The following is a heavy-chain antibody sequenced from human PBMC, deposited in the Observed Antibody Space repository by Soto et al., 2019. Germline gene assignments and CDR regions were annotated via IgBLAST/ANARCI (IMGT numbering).Heavy chain of an antibody. J-gene: IGHJ6*03. CDR3: ARLLGTISRDRLYYYYYMDV. V-gene: IGHV4-31*03. CDR1: GGSISSGGYY. D-gene: IGHD3-3*01. CDR2: IYYSGST. Sequence: SETLSLTCTVSGGSISSGGYYWSWIRQHPGKGLEWIGYIYYSGSTYYNPSLKSRVTISVDTSKNQFSLKLSSVTAADTAVYYCARLLGTISRDRLYYYYYMDVWGKGTTVTVSS.